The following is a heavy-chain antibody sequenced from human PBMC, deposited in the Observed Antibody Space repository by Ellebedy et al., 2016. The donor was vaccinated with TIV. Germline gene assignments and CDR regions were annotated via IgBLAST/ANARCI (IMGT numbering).Heavy chain of an antibody. V-gene: IGHV3-23*01. CDR2: ISGSGGST. J-gene: IGHJ6*02. Sequence: GESLKISCAASGFTFSSYAMSWVRQAPGKGLEWVSAISGSGGSTYYADSVKGRFTISRDNSKNTLYLQMNSLRAEDTAVYYCAKDPSWELLAYYYGMDVWGQGTTVTVSS. CDR1: GFTFSSYA. CDR3: AKDPSWELLAYYYGMDV. D-gene: IGHD1-26*01.